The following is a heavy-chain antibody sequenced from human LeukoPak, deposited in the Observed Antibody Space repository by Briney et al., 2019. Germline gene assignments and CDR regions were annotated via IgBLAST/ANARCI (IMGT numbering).Heavy chain of an antibody. CDR2: IIPIFGTA. Sequence: SVKVSCKASGGTFSSYAISWVRQAPGQGLEWMGGIIPIFGTANYAQKLQGRVTITTDESTSTAYMELSSLRSEDTAVYYCARELDDYGDINWFDPWGQGTLVTVSS. J-gene: IGHJ5*02. V-gene: IGHV1-69*05. CDR3: ARELDDYGDINWFDP. D-gene: IGHD4-17*01. CDR1: GGTFSSYA.